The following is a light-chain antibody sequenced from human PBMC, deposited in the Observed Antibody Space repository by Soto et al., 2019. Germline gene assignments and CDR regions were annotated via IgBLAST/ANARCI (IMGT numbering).Light chain of an antibody. J-gene: IGKJ1*01. Sequence: DIQMTQSPSTLPASVGDRVTITCRARQSISSWLAWYQQKPGKAPQLVIYKASILERGVSSRFSGSGSGTKFTLTISSLQPDDFATYYCQQYNSYLWTFGQGTKVEVK. CDR1: QSISSW. CDR3: QQYNSYLWT. CDR2: KAS. V-gene: IGKV1-5*03.